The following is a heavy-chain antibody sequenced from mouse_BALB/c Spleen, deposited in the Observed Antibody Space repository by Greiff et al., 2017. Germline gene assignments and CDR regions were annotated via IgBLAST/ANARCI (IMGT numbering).Heavy chain of an antibody. D-gene: IGHD2-14*01. V-gene: IGHV3-6*02. CDR2: ISYDGSN. Sequence: VQLKESGPGLVKPSQSLSLTCSVTGYSITSGYYWNWIRQFPGNKLEWMGYISYDGSNNYNPSLKNRISITRDTSKNQFFLKLNSVTTEDTATYYCARDGTGAMDYWGQGTSVTVSS. CDR3: ARDGTGAMDY. CDR1: GYSITSGYY. J-gene: IGHJ4*01.